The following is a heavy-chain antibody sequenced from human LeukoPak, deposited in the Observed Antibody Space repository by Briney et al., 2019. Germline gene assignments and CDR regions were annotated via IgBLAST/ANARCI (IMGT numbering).Heavy chain of an antibody. V-gene: IGHV3-33*06. D-gene: IGHD1-26*01. CDR3: AKGDSGSYGALDI. CDR2: IWYDGSKK. CDR1: GFTFSTYG. J-gene: IGHJ3*02. Sequence: GGSLRLSCAASGFTFSTYGMHGVRQAPGKGGEWGAVIWYDGSKKYHEDSGKGGLAISRDNSKNTLYLKRNRLRGGDTALYYCAKGDSGSYGALDIWGQGTMVTVSS.